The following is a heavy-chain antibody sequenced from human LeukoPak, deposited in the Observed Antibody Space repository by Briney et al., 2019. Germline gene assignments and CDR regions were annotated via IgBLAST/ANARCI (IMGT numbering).Heavy chain of an antibody. V-gene: IGHV3-48*03. Sequence: PGRSLRLSCLGSGYNLSHFEMDSVRHAPGGGLEWLSYISQKGATINHAHSVRGRFTISRDNANNSLSLLMHSLTAEDTAVYYCAGESDYGDYGGWFDAWGQGTLVTVSS. CDR1: GYNLSHFE. CDR2: ISQKGATI. CDR3: AGESDYGDYGGWFDA. D-gene: IGHD4-17*01. J-gene: IGHJ5*02.